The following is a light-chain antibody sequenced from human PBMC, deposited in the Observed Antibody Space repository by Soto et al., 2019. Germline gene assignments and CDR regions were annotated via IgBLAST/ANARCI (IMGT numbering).Light chain of an antibody. Sequence: QSVLTQPASVSGSPGQSITISCTGTSSDVGSYNLVSWYQQHPGKAPKLMIYEGSKRPSGVSNRFSGSKSGNTASLTISGLQAEDAADYYCCSYAGSVVFGGGTKVTVL. CDR2: EGS. J-gene: IGLJ2*01. V-gene: IGLV2-23*01. CDR3: CSYAGSVV. CDR1: SSDVGSYNL.